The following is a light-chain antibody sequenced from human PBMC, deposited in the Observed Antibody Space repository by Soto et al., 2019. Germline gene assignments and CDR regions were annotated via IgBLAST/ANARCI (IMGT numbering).Light chain of an antibody. CDR2: AAS. CDR1: QSLNSW. V-gene: IGKV1-27*01. CDR3: QKYNSLWT. J-gene: IGKJ1*01. Sequence: DIQMTQSPSTLSASVGDRVSITCRASQSLNSWLAWYQQKPGKAPKLLIYAASTLQSGVPSRFSGSGSGTDFTLTISSLQPEDVATYYCQKYNSLWTFGQGTKVEIK.